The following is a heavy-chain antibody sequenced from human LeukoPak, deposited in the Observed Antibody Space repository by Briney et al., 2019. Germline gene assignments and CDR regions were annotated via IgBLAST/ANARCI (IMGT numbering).Heavy chain of an antibody. CDR1: GFTFSSYS. V-gene: IGHV3-21*01. D-gene: IGHD3-22*01. CDR3: ARGGDYYDSSGYYYKFLDY. CDR2: ISSSSSYI. Sequence: PGGSLRLSCAASGFTFSSYSMNWVRQAPGKGLEWVSSISSSSSYIYYADSVKGRFTISRDNAKNSLYLQMNSLRAEDTAVCYCARGGDYYDSSGYYYKFLDYWGQGTLVTVSS. J-gene: IGHJ4*02.